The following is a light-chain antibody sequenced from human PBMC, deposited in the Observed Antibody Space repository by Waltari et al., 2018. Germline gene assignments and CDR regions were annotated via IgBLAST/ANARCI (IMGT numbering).Light chain of an antibody. Sequence: QSVLTQPPSASGTPGQRVAISCSGSRSNLETNTVNWYQQLPGTAPKLLIYSDNQRPSGVPDRFSGSKSGTSASLAISGLQSEDEADYYCGAWDDSLNGYVFGTGTKVTVL. CDR3: GAWDDSLNGYV. V-gene: IGLV1-44*01. J-gene: IGLJ1*01. CDR2: SDN. CDR1: RSNLETNT.